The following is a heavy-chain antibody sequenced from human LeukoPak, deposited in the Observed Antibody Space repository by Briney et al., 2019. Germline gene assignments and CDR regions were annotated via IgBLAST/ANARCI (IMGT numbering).Heavy chain of an antibody. V-gene: IGHV4-39*01. D-gene: IGHD3-22*01. Sequence: SETLSLTCTVSGGSISITNYYWGWLRQPPGKGLEWITSINYSGSTYYNPPLKSRLTISVDTSRNQFSLKLRSVTAADTAVYYCARVRVGTYYYDSSGSYYFDYWGQGTLVTVSS. CDR1: GGSISITNYY. CDR3: ARVRVGTYYYDSSGSYYFDY. CDR2: INYSGST. J-gene: IGHJ4*02.